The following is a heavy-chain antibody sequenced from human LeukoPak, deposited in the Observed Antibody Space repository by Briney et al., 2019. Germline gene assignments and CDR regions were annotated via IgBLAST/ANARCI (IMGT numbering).Heavy chain of an antibody. V-gene: IGHV3-21*01. D-gene: IGHD6-6*01. CDR1: GFTVSSNY. CDR3: ARSIAARRVGDY. Sequence: GVLRLSCAASGFTVSSNYMSWVRQAPGKGLEWVSSISSSSSYIYYADSVKGRFTISRDNAKSSLYLQMNSLRGEDTAVYYCARSIAARRVGDYWGQGTLVTVSS. CDR2: ISSSSSYI. J-gene: IGHJ4*02.